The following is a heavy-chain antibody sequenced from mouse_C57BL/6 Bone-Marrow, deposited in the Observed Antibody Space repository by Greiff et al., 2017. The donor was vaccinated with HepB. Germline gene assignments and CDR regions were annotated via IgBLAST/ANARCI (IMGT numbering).Heavy chain of an antibody. CDR1: GYTFTSYW. V-gene: IGHV1-69*01. D-gene: IGHD3-3*01. Sequence: QVQLQQSGAELVMPGASVKLSCKASGYTFTSYWMHWVKQRPGQGLEWIGEIDPSDSYTNYNQKFKGKSTLTVDKSSSTAYMQRSSLTSEDSAVYYCARGGNLGVYYAMDYWGQGTAVTVSS. J-gene: IGHJ4*01. CDR3: ARGGNLGVYYAMDY. CDR2: IDPSDSYT.